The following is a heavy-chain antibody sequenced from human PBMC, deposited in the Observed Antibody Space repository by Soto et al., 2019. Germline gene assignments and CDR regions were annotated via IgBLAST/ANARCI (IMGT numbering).Heavy chain of an antibody. CDR3: ARGGSLYWYFDL. CDR2: INAGNGNT. CDR1: GYTFTNYA. J-gene: IGHJ2*01. D-gene: IGHD1-26*01. Sequence: QVQLVQSGAEVKKPGASVKVSCKASGYTFTNYAMHWVRQAPGQRLEWMGWINAGNGNTKYSQKFPGRVTITRDTSARTAYMELSSLRSEDTAVYYCARGGSLYWYFDLWGRGTLVTVSS. V-gene: IGHV1-3*01.